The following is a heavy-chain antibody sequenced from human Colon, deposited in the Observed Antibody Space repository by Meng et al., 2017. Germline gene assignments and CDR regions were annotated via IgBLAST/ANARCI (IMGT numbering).Heavy chain of an antibody. D-gene: IGHD3-9*01. CDR2: IWYDGSNK. V-gene: IGHV3-33*01. Sequence: GKSLKISCAASGFTFSSYGMHWVRQAPGKGLEWVAVIWYDGSNKYYADSVKGRFTISRDNSKNTLYLQMNSLRAEDTAVYYCTTIQKDVNWFDPWGQGTLVTVSS. J-gene: IGHJ5*02. CDR3: TTIQKDVNWFDP. CDR1: GFTFSSYG.